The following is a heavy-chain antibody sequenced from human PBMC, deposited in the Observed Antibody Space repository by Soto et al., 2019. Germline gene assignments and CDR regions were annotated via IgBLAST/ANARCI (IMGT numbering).Heavy chain of an antibody. V-gene: IGHV3-23*01. J-gene: IGHJ6*02. CDR2: ISDAGGNT. CDR1: GFTFSSFA. Sequence: EVQLLESGGGLVQPGGSLRLSCVASGFTFSSFAMSWVRQAPGKGLEWVSTISDAGGNTYNADSVKGRFTISRDNCRNTLYLQMNSLRGEDTAIYYCAKQQKDYYGLDVWGQGSTVTVSS. CDR3: AKQQKDYYGLDV.